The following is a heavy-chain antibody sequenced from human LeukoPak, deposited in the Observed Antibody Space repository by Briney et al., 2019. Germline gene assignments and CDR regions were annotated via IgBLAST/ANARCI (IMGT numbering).Heavy chain of an antibody. CDR1: GGSISSYY. V-gene: IGHV4-34*01. CDR2: INHSGST. D-gene: IGHD3-10*01. Sequence: PSETLSLTCTVSGGSISSYYWSWIRQPPGKGLEWIGEINHSGSTNYNPSLKSRVTISVDTSKNQFSLKLSSVTAADTAVYYCARGLDYGSGLDYWGQGTLVTVSS. J-gene: IGHJ4*02. CDR3: ARGLDYGSGLDY.